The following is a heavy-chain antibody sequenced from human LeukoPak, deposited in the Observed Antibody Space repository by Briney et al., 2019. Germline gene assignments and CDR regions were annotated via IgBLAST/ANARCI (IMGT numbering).Heavy chain of an antibody. CDR3: ARVHDYGDYYFDY. D-gene: IGHD4-17*01. CDR1: GGSFSGYY. CDR2: INHSGST. J-gene: IGHJ4*02. Sequence: PSETLSLTCAVYGGSFSGYYWSWIRQPPGKGLEWIGEINHSGSTNYNPSLRSRVTISVDTSKNQFSLKLSPVTAADTAVYYCARVHDYGDYYFDYWGQGTLVTVSS. V-gene: IGHV4-34*01.